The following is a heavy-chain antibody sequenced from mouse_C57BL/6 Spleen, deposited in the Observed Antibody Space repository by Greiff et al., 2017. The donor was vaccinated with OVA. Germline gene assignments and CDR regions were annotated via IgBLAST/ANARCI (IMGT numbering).Heavy chain of an antibody. V-gene: IGHV1-22*01. CDR3: ADLGWGYDDYFDY. D-gene: IGHD2-2*01. CDR1: GYTFTDYN. J-gene: IGHJ2*01. Sequence: EVQLQESGPELVKPGASVKMSCKASGYTFTDYNMHWVKQSHGKSLEWIGYINPNNGGTSYNQKFKGKATLTVNKSSSTAYMELRSLTSEDSAVYYCADLGWGYDDYFDYWGQGTTLTVSS. CDR2: INPNNGGT.